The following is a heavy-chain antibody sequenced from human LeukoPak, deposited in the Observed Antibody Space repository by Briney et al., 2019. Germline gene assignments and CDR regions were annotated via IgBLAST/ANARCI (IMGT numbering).Heavy chain of an antibody. D-gene: IGHD3-10*01. J-gene: IGHJ6*03. CDR3: AREISGSYYNPLGYMDV. CDR1: GGSISLYY. Sequence: SETLSLTCTVSGGSISLYYWNWIRQPAGKGLEWIGRIFTSGITNYNPSLKSRVTMSVDPSKSQFSLALSSVTAADTAVYYCAREISGSYYNPLGYMDVWGKGTTVTVAS. CDR2: IFTSGIT. V-gene: IGHV4-4*07.